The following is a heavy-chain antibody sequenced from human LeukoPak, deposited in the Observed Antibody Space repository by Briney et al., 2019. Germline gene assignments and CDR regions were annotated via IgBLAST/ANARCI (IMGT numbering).Heavy chain of an antibody. J-gene: IGHJ6*03. Sequence: ASVKVSCKASGYTFTSYGISWVRQAPGQGLEWMGWISAYNGNTNYAQKLQGRVTMTTDTSTSTVYMELSSLRSEDTAVYHCARVAAEVVGLPGVIGFGWLRRDYYYMDVWGKGTTVTVSS. CDR1: GYTFTSYG. D-gene: IGHD2-2*02. CDR3: ARVAAEVVGLPGVIGFGWLRRDYYYMDV. CDR2: ISAYNGNT. V-gene: IGHV1-18*01.